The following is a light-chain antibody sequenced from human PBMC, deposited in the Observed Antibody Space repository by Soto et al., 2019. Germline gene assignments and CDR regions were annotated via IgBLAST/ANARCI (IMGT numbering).Light chain of an antibody. J-gene: IGLJ1*01. CDR2: EVA. V-gene: IGLV2-14*01. CDR1: SSYFGGSNF. CDR3: LSAPASTTYV. Sequence: QSVLTQPSSVSDSPGQSITISCTGTSSYFGGSNFVSWYQQHPGKPPKLIIYEVANRPSGVSNRFSGSKSGRTASLIISRIQNEDEVVYFCLSAPASTTYVFGTGSKVTVL.